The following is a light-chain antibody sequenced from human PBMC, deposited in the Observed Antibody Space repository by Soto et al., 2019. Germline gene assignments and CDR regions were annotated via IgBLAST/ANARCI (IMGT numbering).Light chain of an antibody. Sequence: EIVLTQSPGTLSLSPGEGVTISCRASQSVSSSLAWYQQKPGQPPRLLIYDVSTRATGIPSRFSGSGAATDFFLTITSLQPDDFSVYFCHQRYNWRPVTVGQGTKLEIK. V-gene: IGKV3-11*01. CDR1: QSVSSS. CDR3: HQRYNWRPVT. CDR2: DVS. J-gene: IGKJ5*01.